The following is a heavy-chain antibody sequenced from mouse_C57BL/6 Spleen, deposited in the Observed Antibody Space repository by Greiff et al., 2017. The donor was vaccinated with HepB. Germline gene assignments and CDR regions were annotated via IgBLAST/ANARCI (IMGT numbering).Heavy chain of an antibody. CDR1: GYTFTDYN. V-gene: IGHV1-22*01. CDR2: INPNNGGT. CDR3: AKSLLRGYAMDY. J-gene: IGHJ4*01. D-gene: IGHD1-1*01. Sequence: EVQLQQSGPELVKPGASVKMSCKASGYTFTDYNMHWVKQSHGKSLEWIGYINPNNGGTSYNQKFKGKATLTVNKSSSTAYMELRSLTSEDSAVYYCAKSLLRGYAMDYWGQGTSVTVSS.